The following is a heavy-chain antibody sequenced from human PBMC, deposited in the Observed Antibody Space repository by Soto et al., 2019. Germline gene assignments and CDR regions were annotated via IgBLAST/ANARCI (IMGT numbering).Heavy chain of an antibody. CDR2: IYHSGST. CDR1: GGSISSYY. J-gene: IGHJ4*02. V-gene: IGHV4-59*08. D-gene: IGHD1-1*01. Sequence: SETLSLTCTVSGGSISSYYWSWVRQPPGKGLEWIGYIYHSGSTKYNPSLKSRVTISVDTSKNQFSLKLSSVTAADTAVYYCARLSGTYYFDYWGQGTLVTVSS. CDR3: ARLSGTYYFDY.